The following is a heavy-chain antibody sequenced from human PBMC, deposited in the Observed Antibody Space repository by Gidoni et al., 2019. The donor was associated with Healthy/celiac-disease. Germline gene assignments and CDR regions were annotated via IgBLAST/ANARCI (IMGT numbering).Heavy chain of an antibody. CDR2: IYYSGST. CDR1: GGSISSYY. Sequence: QVQLQESGPGLVKPSETLSLTCTVSGGSISSYYWSWIRQPPGQGLEWIGYIYYSGSTNYNPSLKSRVTISVDTSKNQCSLKLSSVTAADTAVYYCARERGGYSGYGSDYYYYGMDVWGQGTTVTVSS. D-gene: IGHD5-12*01. J-gene: IGHJ6*02. V-gene: IGHV4-59*01. CDR3: ARERGGYSGYGSDYYYYGMDV.